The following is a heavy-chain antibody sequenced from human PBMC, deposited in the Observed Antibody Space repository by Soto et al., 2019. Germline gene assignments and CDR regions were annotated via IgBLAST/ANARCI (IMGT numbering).Heavy chain of an antibody. D-gene: IGHD3-10*01. J-gene: IGHJ6*02. CDR3: ARPKGSGRNCDGKDV. V-gene: IGHV4-61*01. CDR2: IYYSGST. CDR1: GGPVSSGSYY. Sequence: SETLSLTCTVSGGPVSSGSYYWSWIRQPPGKGLEWIGYIYYSGSTNYNPSLKSRVTISVDTSKNQFSLKLSSVTAADTAVYYCARPKGSGRNCDGKDVWSQGTTVTVS.